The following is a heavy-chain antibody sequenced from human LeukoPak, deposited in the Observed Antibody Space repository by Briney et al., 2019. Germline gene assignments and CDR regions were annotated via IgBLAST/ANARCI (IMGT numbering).Heavy chain of an antibody. J-gene: IGHJ4*02. CDR1: GGSISSGDYY. CDR2: IYYSGST. D-gene: IGHD3-22*01. Sequence: PSETLSLTCTVSGGSISSGDYYWSWIRQPPGKGLEWIGYIYYSGSTYYNPSLKSRVTISVDTSKNQFSLKLSSVTAADTAVYYCASVDYYDSSGYYYWGQGTLVTVSS. V-gene: IGHV4-30-4*01. CDR3: ASVDYYDSSGYYY.